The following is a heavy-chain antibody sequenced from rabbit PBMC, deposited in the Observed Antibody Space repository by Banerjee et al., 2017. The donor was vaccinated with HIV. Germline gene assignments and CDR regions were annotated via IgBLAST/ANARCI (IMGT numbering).Heavy chain of an antibody. Sequence: QEQLEESGGDLVKPGGTLTLTCKASGFSFSNKYVMCWVRQAPGKGLEWIGCINTSSGNTVYASWAKGRFTISKTSSTTVTLQMTSLTAADTATYFCARDERDAAHGGYGYGGFDLWGPGTLVTVS. CDR3: ARDERDAAHGGYGYGGFDL. CDR2: INTSSGNT. V-gene: IGHV1S45*01. CDR1: GFSFSNKYV. J-gene: IGHJ4*01. D-gene: IGHD6-1*01.